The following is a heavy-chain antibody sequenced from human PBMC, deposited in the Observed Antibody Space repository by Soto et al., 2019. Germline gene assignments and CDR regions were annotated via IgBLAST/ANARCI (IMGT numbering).Heavy chain of an antibody. Sequence: SETLSLTCAVYGGAFSGYYWSWIRPPPGKGLEWIGEINHSGSTNYNPSLKSRVTISVDTSKNQFSLKLSSVTAADTAVYYCARELTRAKYYMDVWGKGTTVTVSS. D-gene: IGHD2-15*01. V-gene: IGHV4-34*01. J-gene: IGHJ6*03. CDR1: GGAFSGYY. CDR2: INHSGST. CDR3: ARELTRAKYYMDV.